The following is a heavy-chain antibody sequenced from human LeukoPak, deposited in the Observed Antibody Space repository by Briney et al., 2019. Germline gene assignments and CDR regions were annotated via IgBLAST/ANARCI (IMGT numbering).Heavy chain of an antibody. CDR3: ARGRAGVWFGESFGF. CDR2: ISAYNGNT. CDR1: GYTFTSYG. Sequence: ASVKVSCKASGYTFTSYGISWVRQAPGQGLEWMGWISAYNGNTNYAQKLQGRVTMTTDTSTSTAYMELRSLRSDDTAVYYCARGRAGVWFGESFGFWGQGTLVTVSS. J-gene: IGHJ4*02. V-gene: IGHV1-18*01. D-gene: IGHD3-10*01.